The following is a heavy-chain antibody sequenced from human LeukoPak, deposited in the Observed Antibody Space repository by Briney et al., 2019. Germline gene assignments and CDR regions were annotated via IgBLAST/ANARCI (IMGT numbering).Heavy chain of an antibody. CDR3: TSIDF. Sequence: PGGSLRLSCAASGFPFSASGMHWVRQASGKGLEWVGRIRSKDNNYATAYAESVKGRFTIFRDDSKSTAYPQMNSLKTEDTAVYYCTSIDFWGQGTQVAVSS. CDR1: GFPFSASG. J-gene: IGHJ4*02. CDR2: IRSKDNNYAT. V-gene: IGHV3-73*01.